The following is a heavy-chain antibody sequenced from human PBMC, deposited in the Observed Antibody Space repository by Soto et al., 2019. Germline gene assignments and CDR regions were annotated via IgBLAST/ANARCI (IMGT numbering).Heavy chain of an antibody. J-gene: IGHJ4*02. V-gene: IGHV4-31*03. CDR3: ARDHGEHRSVDY. CDR1: GGSISSGGYY. CDR2: IYYSGST. Sequence: TSETLSLTCTVSGGSISSGGYYWSWIRQHPGKGLEWIGYIYYSGSTYYNPSLKSRVTISVDTSKNQFSLKLSSVTAADTAVYYCARDHGEHRSVDYWGQGTLVTVSS.